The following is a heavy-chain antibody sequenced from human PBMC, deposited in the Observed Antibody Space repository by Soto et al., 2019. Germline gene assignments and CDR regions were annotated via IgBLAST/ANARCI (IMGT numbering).Heavy chain of an antibody. J-gene: IGHJ1*01. Sequence: VPPLDAGGGLVQPGGSLRLSCAASGFTFHTFEFSWVSQAPGRGLEWVSLISTDSSRAYYADAVKGRFTIARDISKHTLYLQMNSLRAEDTAVYACVKGGWLDFWGQGTLVTVSS. D-gene: IGHD2-15*01. CDR3: VKGGWLDF. V-gene: IGHV3-23*01. CDR1: GFTFHTFE. CDR2: ISTDSSRA.